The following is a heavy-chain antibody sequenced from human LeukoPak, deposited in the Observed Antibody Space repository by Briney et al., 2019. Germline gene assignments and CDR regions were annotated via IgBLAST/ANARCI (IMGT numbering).Heavy chain of an antibody. V-gene: IGHV3-30*02. Sequence: GGSLRLSCAASGFTFSSYGMHWVRQAPGKGLEWVAFIRYDGSNKYYADSVKGRFTISRDNSKNTLYLQMNSLRAEDTAVYYCAKDPLWYSGSYAGYFDYWGQGTLVTVSS. J-gene: IGHJ4*02. D-gene: IGHD1-26*01. CDR2: IRYDGSNK. CDR1: GFTFSSYG. CDR3: AKDPLWYSGSYAGYFDY.